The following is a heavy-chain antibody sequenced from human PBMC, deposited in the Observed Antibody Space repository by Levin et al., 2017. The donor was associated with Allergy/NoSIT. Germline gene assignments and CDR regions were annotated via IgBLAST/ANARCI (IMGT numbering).Heavy chain of an antibody. CDR1: GFSFTDYA. CDR2: ISDDGGNK. Sequence: GGSLRLSCAASGFSFTDYAIHWVRQAPGKGLEWVTLISDDGGNKHYADSVKGRFTISRDNSKNTMFLQMNSLRAEDTAVYYCAGSSSSWLNDAFDIWGQGTMVTVSS. V-gene: IGHV3-30*04. J-gene: IGHJ3*02. D-gene: IGHD6-13*01. CDR3: AGSSSSWLNDAFDI.